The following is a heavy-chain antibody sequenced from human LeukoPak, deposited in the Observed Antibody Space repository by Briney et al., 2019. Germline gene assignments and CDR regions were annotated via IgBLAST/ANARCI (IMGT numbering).Heavy chain of an antibody. CDR3: ARHPYYYYYMDV. J-gene: IGHJ6*03. Sequence: SETLSLTCSVSGGSISSSSYYWAWIRQPPGKGLEWIGSIYYSGSTYYNPSLKSRVTISVDMSKNQFSLNLNSVTAADTAAYYCARHPYYYYYMDVWGKGTTVTVSS. CDR1: GGSISSSSYY. CDR2: IYYSGST. V-gene: IGHV4-39*01.